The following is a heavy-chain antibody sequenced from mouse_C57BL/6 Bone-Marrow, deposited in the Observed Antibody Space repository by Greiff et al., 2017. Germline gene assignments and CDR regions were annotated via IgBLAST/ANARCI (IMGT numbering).Heavy chain of an antibody. CDR3: ARHGRLRLDWYFDV. V-gene: IGHV1-39*01. Sequence: VQLQQSGPELVKPGASVKISCKASGYSFTDYNMNWVKQSTGKSLEWIGVINPNYGTTSYNQKFKGKATLTVDQSSSTAYMQLNSLTSEDSAVYYCARHGRLRLDWYFDVWGTGTTVTVSS. CDR2: INPNYGTT. CDR1: GYSFTDYN. J-gene: IGHJ1*03. D-gene: IGHD2-4*01.